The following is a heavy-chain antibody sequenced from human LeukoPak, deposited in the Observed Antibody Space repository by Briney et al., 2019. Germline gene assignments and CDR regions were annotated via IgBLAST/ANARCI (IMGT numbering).Heavy chain of an antibody. Sequence: SETLSVTCSVSGGSITSGDHYWRWIRQPRGKGLEWIGYILYSGSTYYNPSLETRFTMSVDTSKNQSSLKLSSVTAADTAVSYCARARDSSGYYYHLDYWGQGTLVTVSS. D-gene: IGHD3-22*01. CDR3: ARARDSSGYYYHLDY. V-gene: IGHV4-30-4*01. J-gene: IGHJ4*02. CDR1: GGSITSGDHY. CDR2: ILYSGST.